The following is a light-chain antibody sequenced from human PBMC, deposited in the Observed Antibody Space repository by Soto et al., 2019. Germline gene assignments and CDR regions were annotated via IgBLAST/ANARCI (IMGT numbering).Light chain of an antibody. CDR3: QHYSSYSST. V-gene: IGKV1-5*01. Sequence: DIQTTQSPSTLSASVGDRVTITCRASQTISNWLAWYQQKPGKAPKLLIYDASILESGVPSRFSGSGSGTEFTLTISSXQPDDFAAYYCQHYSSYSSTFGQGTKVDIK. J-gene: IGKJ1*01. CDR1: QTISNW. CDR2: DAS.